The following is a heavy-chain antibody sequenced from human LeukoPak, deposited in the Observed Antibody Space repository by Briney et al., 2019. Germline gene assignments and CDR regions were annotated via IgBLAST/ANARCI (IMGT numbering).Heavy chain of an antibody. J-gene: IGHJ4*02. CDR2: ISYDGSNK. D-gene: IGHD2-2*01. Sequence: PGRSLRLSCAASGFTFSSYAMHWVRQAPGKGLEWVAVISYDGSNKYYADSVKGRFTISRDNSKNTLYLQMNSLRAEDTAAYYCARDQFTNGGKKDYWGQGTLVTVSS. V-gene: IGHV3-30-3*01. CDR3: ARDQFTNGGKKDY. CDR1: GFTFSSYA.